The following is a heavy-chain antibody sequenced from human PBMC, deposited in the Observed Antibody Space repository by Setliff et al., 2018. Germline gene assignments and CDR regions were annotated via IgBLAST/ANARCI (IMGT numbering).Heavy chain of an antibody. V-gene: IGHV4-34*01. CDR3: ASERESASRQTYFDS. CDR2: ISHSGST. CDR1: GGSFSGYY. J-gene: IGHJ4*02. Sequence: SETLSLTCAVYGGSFSGYYWCWIRQSPGKGLEWLGEISHSGSTNYNPSLKSRVTILSDTSKNQFSLILSSVTAADTAVYYCASERESASRQTYFDSWGQGTLVT. D-gene: IGHD2-15*01.